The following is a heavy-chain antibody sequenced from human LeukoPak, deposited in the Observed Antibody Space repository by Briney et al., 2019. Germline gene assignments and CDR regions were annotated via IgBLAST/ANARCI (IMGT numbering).Heavy chain of an antibody. CDR1: GPSISSYY. CDR3: ARSRRGSYYYYGMGV. Sequence: NPSDTLSLTCSVSGPSISSYYWSWIRQPPGKGLAWIGYIYYSWCTNYNPSLKSRVTMSVDTSKNQFSLKLSSVTAADTAVYFCARSRRGSYYYYGMGVWGQGATVTVSS. V-gene: IGHV4-59*07. J-gene: IGHJ6*02. D-gene: IGHD3-16*01. CDR2: IYYSWCT.